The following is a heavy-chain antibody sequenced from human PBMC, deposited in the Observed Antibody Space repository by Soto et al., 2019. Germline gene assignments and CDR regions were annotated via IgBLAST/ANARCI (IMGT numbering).Heavy chain of an antibody. V-gene: IGHV4-31*03. Sequence: PSETLSLTCTVSGGSISSGDYYWSWIRQHPGKGLEWIGYIYYSGSTHYSSSLKSRVTMSIDTSKNRFPLKLTSVTAADTAVYYCARLSSIDSSGYYLDYWGQGTLVTVSS. J-gene: IGHJ4*02. CDR3: ARLSSIDSSGYYLDY. CDR1: GGSISSGDYY. CDR2: IYYSGST. D-gene: IGHD3-22*01.